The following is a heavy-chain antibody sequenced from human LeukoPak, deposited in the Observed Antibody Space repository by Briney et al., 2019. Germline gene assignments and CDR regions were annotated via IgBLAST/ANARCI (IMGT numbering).Heavy chain of an antibody. CDR1: GGSISSYY. Sequence: RASETLSLXCTVSGGSISSYYWSWIRQPPGKGLEWIGYIYYSGSTNYNPSLKSRVTISVDTSKNQFSLKLSSVTAADTAVYYCARGPRQLWAPHYYYYMDVWGKGTTVTVSS. D-gene: IGHD5-18*01. CDR3: ARGPRQLWAPHYYYYMDV. CDR2: IYYSGST. V-gene: IGHV4-59*01. J-gene: IGHJ6*03.